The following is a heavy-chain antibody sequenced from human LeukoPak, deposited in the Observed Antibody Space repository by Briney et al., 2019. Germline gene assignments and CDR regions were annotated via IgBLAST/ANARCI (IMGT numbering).Heavy chain of an antibody. Sequence: SETLSLTCTVSGVSISSYYWSWLRQPPGKGLEWIGYIYYSGSTNYNPSLKSRVTISVDTSKNQFSLKLSSVTAADTAVYYCAGVASSWYNYWGQGTLVTVSS. CDR1: GVSISSYY. CDR3: AGVASSWYNY. V-gene: IGHV4-59*08. D-gene: IGHD6-13*01. CDR2: IYYSGST. J-gene: IGHJ4*02.